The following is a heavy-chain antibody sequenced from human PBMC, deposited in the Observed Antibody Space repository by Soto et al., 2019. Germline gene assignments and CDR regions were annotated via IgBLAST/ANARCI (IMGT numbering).Heavy chain of an antibody. CDR2: MNEDGSER. CDR3: ARDRAYRRFDY. CDR1: GFSFSSAW. V-gene: IGHV3-7*03. J-gene: IGHJ4*02. D-gene: IGHD4-4*01. Sequence: EVQLVESGGGLVQPGGSLRLSCEVSGFSFSSAWMTWIRQAPGKGLERVAIMNEDGSERYYVDSVKGRFTISRDNAKNALFLQMNSLRDEDTAVYFCARDRAYRRFDYWGQGSLVTVSS.